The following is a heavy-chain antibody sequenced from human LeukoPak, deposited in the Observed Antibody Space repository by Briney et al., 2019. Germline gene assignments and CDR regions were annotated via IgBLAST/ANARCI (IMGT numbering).Heavy chain of an antibody. CDR1: GGSFSGYY. Sequence: KPSETLSLTCAVYGGSFSGYYWSWIRQPPGKGLEWIGEINHSGSTNYNPSLKSRVTISVDTSKNQFSLKLSSVTAADTAVYYCAREMVGERGWFDPWGQGTLVTVSS. CDR3: AREMVGERGWFDP. CDR2: INHSGST. D-gene: IGHD2-15*01. V-gene: IGHV4-34*01. J-gene: IGHJ5*02.